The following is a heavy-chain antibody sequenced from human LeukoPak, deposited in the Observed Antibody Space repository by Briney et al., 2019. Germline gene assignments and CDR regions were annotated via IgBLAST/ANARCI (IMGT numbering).Heavy chain of an antibody. J-gene: IGHJ4*02. D-gene: IGHD6-13*01. Sequence: SETLSLTCTVSGGSISSSSYYWGWIRQPPGKGLEWIGSIHYSGSTYYNPSLKSRVTMSADPSKNQFSLKLSSVTAADTAVYYCASYGYSSSWYDYWGQGTLVTVSS. V-gene: IGHV4-39*07. CDR3: ASYGYSSSWYDY. CDR2: IHYSGST. CDR1: GGSISSSSYY.